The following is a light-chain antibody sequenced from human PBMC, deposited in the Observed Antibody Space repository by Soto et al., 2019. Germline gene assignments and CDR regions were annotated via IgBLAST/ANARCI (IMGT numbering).Light chain of an antibody. Sequence: QSALTQPASVSGSPGQSITISCTGTSSDVGGYNYVSWYQQHPGKAPKLMIYEVSNRPSGVSNRFSGSKSGNTASLTISGLQAEDAAVYYCTSYMSTKAPDVLGTGTKV. J-gene: IGLJ1*01. V-gene: IGLV2-14*01. CDR1: SSDVGGYNY. CDR2: EVS. CDR3: TSYMSTKAPDV.